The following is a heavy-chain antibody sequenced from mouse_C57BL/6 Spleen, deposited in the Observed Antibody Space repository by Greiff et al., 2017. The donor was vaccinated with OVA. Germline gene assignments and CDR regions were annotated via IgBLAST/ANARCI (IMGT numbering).Heavy chain of an antibody. CDR1: GFTFSSYA. D-gene: IGHD2-1*01. Sequence: EVQVVESGEGLVKPGGCLKLSCAASGFTFSSYAMSWVRQTPEKRLEWVAYISSGGDYIYYADTVKGRFTISRDNARNTLYLQMSSLKSEDTAMYFCTRDGNWFAYWGQGTLVTVSA. CDR2: ISSGGDYI. V-gene: IGHV5-9-1*02. CDR3: TRDGNWFAY. J-gene: IGHJ3*01.